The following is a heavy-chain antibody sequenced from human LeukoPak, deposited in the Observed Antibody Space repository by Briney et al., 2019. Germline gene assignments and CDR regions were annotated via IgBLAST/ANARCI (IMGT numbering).Heavy chain of an antibody. CDR1: GYTLSDYD. V-gene: IGHV1-8*01. Sequence: ASVKVSCKASGYTLSDYDINWVRQAPGQGLEYMGWINPNSLIPGYARKFRGRVTLTMDTSIRTAYMELSGLTYDDTAIYYCARVKPVPTGSFDPWGQGTLVTVSS. CDR2: INPNSLIP. CDR3: ARVKPVPTGSFDP. J-gene: IGHJ5*02.